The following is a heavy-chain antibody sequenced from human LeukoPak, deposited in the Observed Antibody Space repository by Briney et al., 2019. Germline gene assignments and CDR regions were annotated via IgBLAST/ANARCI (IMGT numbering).Heavy chain of an antibody. CDR2: ISSSSSTI. V-gene: IGHV3-48*01. D-gene: IGHD3-10*01. Sequence: GGSLRLSCAASGFTFSSFGMHWVRQAPGKGLEWVSYISSSSSTIYYADSVKGRFTISRDNAKNSLYLQMNSLRAEDTAVYYCARGDARRLLWFGELGSYFDYWGQGTLVTVSS. CDR3: ARGDARRLLWFGELGSYFDY. CDR1: GFTFSSFG. J-gene: IGHJ4*02.